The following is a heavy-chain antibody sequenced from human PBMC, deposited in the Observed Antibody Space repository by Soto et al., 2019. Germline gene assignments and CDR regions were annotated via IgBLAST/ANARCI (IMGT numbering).Heavy chain of an antibody. D-gene: IGHD6-19*01. CDR3: AKGGTVAGWFYFDN. Sequence: VVSLSLSFGASGVLVDSYAMTWVRTATGSGLEWVSSISGDGDTTYYSASVKGRFTISRDNSEKTFYLQMNSLTTEDTALYFYAKGGTVAGWFYFDNLVQGSLVTVTS. CDR1: GVLVDSYA. CDR2: ISGDGDTT. J-gene: IGHJ4*02. V-gene: IGHV3-23*01.